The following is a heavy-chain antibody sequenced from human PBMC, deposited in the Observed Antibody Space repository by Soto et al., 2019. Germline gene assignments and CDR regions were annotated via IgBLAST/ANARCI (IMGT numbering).Heavy chain of an antibody. CDR3: ARDIRQWLVLQAFDI. J-gene: IGHJ3*02. V-gene: IGHV1-18*01. CDR1: GYTFTNYG. D-gene: IGHD6-19*01. CDR2: IGAYNGNT. Sequence: ASVKVSCKASGYTFTNYGITWLRQAPGQGLEWMGWIGAYNGNTNYAQKLQGRVTMTTDTSTSTAYMELRSLRSDDTAVYYCARDIRQWLVLQAFDIWGQGTMVTVSS.